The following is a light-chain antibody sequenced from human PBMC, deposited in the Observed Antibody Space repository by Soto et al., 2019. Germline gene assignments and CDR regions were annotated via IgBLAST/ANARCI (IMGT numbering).Light chain of an antibody. CDR2: EVS. Sequence: ALTQPASVSGSPGQTITISCTGTSSDVGGYNYVSWYQQHPGKAPKRMIYEVSNRPSGVSNRFSGSKSGNTASLTISGLQAEDEADYYCSSYTSSSTYVFGTGTKVTVL. J-gene: IGLJ1*01. V-gene: IGLV2-14*01. CDR1: SSDVGGYNY. CDR3: SSYTSSSTYV.